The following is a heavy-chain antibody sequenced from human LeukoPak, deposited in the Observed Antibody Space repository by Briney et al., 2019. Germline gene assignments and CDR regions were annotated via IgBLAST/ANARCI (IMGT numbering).Heavy chain of an antibody. V-gene: IGHV3-53*01. D-gene: IGHD1-14*01. CDR1: GFTVSSNY. CDR2: IYSGGST. CDR3: ARGPQQEGGYYFDY. Sequence: GGSLRLSCAASGFTVSSNYMSWVRQAPGKGLERVSVIYSGGSTYYADSVKGRFTISRDNSKNTLYLQMNSLRAEDTAVYYCARGPQQEGGYYFDYWGQGTLVTVSS. J-gene: IGHJ4*02.